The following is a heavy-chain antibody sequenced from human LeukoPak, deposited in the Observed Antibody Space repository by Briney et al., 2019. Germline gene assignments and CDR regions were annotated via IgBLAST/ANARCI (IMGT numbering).Heavy chain of an antibody. V-gene: IGHV1-69*01. CDR1: GGTFSSYA. J-gene: IGHJ4*02. CDR2: IIPIFGTA. CDR3: ASQNPIVVVPAAKGHFFDY. Sequence: GSSVTVSCKASGGTFSSYAISWVRQAPGQGLEWMGGIIPIFGTANYAQEFQGRVTITADESTSTAYMELSSLRSEDTAVYYCASQNPIVVVPAAKGHFFDYWGQGTLVTVSS. D-gene: IGHD2-2*01.